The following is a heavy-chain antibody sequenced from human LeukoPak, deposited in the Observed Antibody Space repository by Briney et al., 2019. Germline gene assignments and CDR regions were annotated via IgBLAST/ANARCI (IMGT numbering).Heavy chain of an antibody. CDR2: IWYGGNKE. CDR3: ASMTTYCGGDCFFFDS. V-gene: IGHV3-33*08. D-gene: IGHD2-21*02. Sequence: GRSLRLSCAASGFTFRNYGMHWVRQAPGKGLEWVAVIWYGGNKEYYADSVKGRFTISRDNAKNSLYLQMNSLRAEDTAVYYCASMTTYCGGDCFFFDSWGQGALVTVSS. J-gene: IGHJ4*02. CDR1: GFTFRNYG.